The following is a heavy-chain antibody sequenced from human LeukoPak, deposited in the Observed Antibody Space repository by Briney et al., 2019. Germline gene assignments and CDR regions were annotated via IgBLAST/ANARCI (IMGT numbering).Heavy chain of an antibody. CDR1: GYTFTSYY. Sequence: ASVKVSCKASGYTFTSYYMHWVRQAPGQGLEWMGIINPSGGSTSYAQKFQGRVTMTRDTSTSTVYMELSSLRSEDTAVYYCERAYDYVWGSYRPFDYWGQGTLVTVSS. CDR3: ERAYDYVWGSYRPFDY. V-gene: IGHV1-46*01. CDR2: INPSGGST. D-gene: IGHD3-16*02. J-gene: IGHJ4*02.